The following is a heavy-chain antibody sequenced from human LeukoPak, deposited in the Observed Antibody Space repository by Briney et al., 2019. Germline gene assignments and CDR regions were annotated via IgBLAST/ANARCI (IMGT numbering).Heavy chain of an antibody. J-gene: IGHJ1*01. D-gene: IGHD6-19*01. Sequence: HPGGSLRLSCAASGFTFYDYAMHWVRQAPGKGLGWVSGISWNSGSIDSADPVKGRFTISRDNAKTSLYLQMNRLRAEDTAFYYCAKDRIAVDGYRCVQHWGQGTLVTVSS. CDR1: GFTFYDYA. V-gene: IGHV3-9*01. CDR3: AKDRIAVDGYRCVQH. CDR2: ISWNSGSI.